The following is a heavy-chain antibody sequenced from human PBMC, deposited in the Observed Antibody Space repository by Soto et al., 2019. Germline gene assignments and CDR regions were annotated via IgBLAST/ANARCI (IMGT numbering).Heavy chain of an antibody. CDR2: INHSGSA. Sequence: SETLSLTCAVYGESFSGYIWTWIRQTPGKGLQWIGQINHSGSASYNPSLKSRVTISVHTSNSQFSLELSSVTAADTAVYYCARGDYHDTSGPFSDAFDVWGQGTMVTVSS. J-gene: IGHJ3*01. V-gene: IGHV4-34*01. CDR1: GESFSGYI. D-gene: IGHD3-22*01. CDR3: ARGDYHDTSGPFSDAFDV.